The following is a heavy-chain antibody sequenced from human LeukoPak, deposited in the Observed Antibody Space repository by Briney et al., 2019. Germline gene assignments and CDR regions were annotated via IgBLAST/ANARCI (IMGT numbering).Heavy chain of an antibody. Sequence: PAGSLTLSCAASGFTFSTYTMNWVRQAPGKGLEWVSSISSSSSYIYYADSVKGRFTISRDNAKKSVYLQMNTLRAEDTAVYYCARETGDRGYSGYGIDYWGQGTLVTVSS. D-gene: IGHD5-12*01. V-gene: IGHV3-21*01. CDR2: ISSSSSYI. CDR1: GFTFSTYT. J-gene: IGHJ4*02. CDR3: ARETGDRGYSGYGIDY.